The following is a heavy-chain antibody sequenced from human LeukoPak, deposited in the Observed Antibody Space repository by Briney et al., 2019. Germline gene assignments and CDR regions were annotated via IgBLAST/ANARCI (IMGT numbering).Heavy chain of an antibody. V-gene: IGHV1-69*06. CDR3: ARDSSSGWYEGFDY. Sequence: SVKVSCKASGGTFSSYAISWVRQAPGQGLEWMGGIIPIFGTANYAQKFQGRVTITADKSTSTAYMEVSSLRSEDTAVYYCARDSSSGWYEGFDYWGQGTLVTVSS. CDR1: GGTFSSYA. D-gene: IGHD6-19*01. CDR2: IIPIFGTA. J-gene: IGHJ4*02.